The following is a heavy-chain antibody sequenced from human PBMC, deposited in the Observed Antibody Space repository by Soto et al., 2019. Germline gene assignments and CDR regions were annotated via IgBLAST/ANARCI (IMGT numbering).Heavy chain of an antibody. CDR2: ISGSGGST. D-gene: IGHD2-15*01. Sequence: GGSLRLSCAASGFTFSSYAMSWVRQAPGKGLEWVSAISGSGGSTYYADSVKGRFTISRDNSKNTLYLQMNSLRAEDTAVYYCAKPHRNKGMFRCSGGSCASGHDYWGQGTLVTVSS. J-gene: IGHJ4*02. CDR3: AKPHRNKGMFRCSGGSCASGHDY. V-gene: IGHV3-23*01. CDR1: GFTFSSYA.